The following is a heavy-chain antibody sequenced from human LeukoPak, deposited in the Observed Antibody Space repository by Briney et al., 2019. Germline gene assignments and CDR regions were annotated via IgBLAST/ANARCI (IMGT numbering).Heavy chain of an antibody. CDR3: ARDERYYYDSSGYYYYFDY. CDR1: GFTLSSYW. Sequence: GGSLRLSCAASGFTLSSYWMHWVRQAPGKGLVWVSHINSDGSGTNYADSVKGRFTISRDNAKNTLYLQMNSLRAEDTAVYYCARDERYYYDSSGYYYYFDYWGQGTLVTVSS. V-gene: IGHV3-74*01. CDR2: INSDGSGT. J-gene: IGHJ4*02. D-gene: IGHD3-22*01.